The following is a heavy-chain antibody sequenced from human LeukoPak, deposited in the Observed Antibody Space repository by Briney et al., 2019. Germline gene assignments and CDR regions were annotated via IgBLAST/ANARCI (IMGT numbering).Heavy chain of an antibody. Sequence: GGSLRLSCAASGFTVSSNYMSWVRQAPGKGLEWVSVIYSGGSTYYADSVKGRFTISRDNSKNTLYVQMNSLRTEDTAVYYCAKDSGYYYMDVWGKGTTVTVSS. D-gene: IGHD6-25*01. CDR1: GFTVSSNY. V-gene: IGHV3-53*05. J-gene: IGHJ6*03. CDR3: AKDSGYYYMDV. CDR2: IYSGGST.